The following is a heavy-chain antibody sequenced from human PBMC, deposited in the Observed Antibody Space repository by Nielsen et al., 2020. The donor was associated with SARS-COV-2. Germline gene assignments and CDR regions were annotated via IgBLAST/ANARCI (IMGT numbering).Heavy chain of an antibody. V-gene: IGHV1-2*06. CDR2: INPTLGGT. Sequence: ASVKVSCKASRDTFTGYYVHWVRQAPGQGLEWMGRINPTLGGTHYAQKFQGRVTLTSDTSISTVYMELSSLRSDDTAVYYCARTNNFDIWGQGTMVTVSS. CDR1: RDTFTGYY. J-gene: IGHJ3*02. CDR3: ARTNNFDI.